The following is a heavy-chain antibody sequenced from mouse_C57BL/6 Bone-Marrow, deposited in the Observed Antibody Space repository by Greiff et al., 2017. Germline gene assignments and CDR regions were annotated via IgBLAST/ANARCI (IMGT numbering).Heavy chain of an antibody. D-gene: IGHD2-2*01. CDR2: INPSNGGT. Sequence: VKLMESGTELVKPGASVKLSCKASGYTFTSYWMHWVKQRPGQGLEWIGNINPSNGGTNYNEKFKSKATLTVDKSSSTDYMQLSSLTSEDSAVYYCASSPGYDGAYWGQGTLVTVSA. CDR3: ASSPGYDGAY. J-gene: IGHJ3*01. V-gene: IGHV1-53*01. CDR1: GYTFTSYW.